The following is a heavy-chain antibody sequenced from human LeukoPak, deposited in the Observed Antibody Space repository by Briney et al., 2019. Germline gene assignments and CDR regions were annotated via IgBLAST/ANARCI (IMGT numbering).Heavy chain of an antibody. CDR3: ARARWAGNFDY. CDR2: ISYSGST. D-gene: IGHD4-23*01. J-gene: IGHJ4*02. CDR1: GDSVTSGKYF. V-gene: IGHV4-61*01. Sequence: PSETLSLTCTVSGDSVTSGKYFWTWIRQSPGEGLEWIGYISYSGSTNYNPSLKSRVTISVDTSKEQLSLSLSSVTAADTAVYYCARARWAGNFDYWGQGTLVTVSS.